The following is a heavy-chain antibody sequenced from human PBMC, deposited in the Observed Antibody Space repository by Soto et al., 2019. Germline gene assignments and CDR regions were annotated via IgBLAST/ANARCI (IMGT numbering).Heavy chain of an antibody. CDR2: VSSGSSTI. CDR1: GFTFSSYS. V-gene: IGHV3-48*02. Sequence: EVQLVESGGTSVQPGGSLRLSCAASGFTFSSYSMNWVRQAPGQGLEWVSYVSSGSSTIDYADSVKGRFTISRDNARNSLYLLMNGLRDGDTAVYYCARGNCGGDCYSSPLDYWGQGTLVIVSS. D-gene: IGHD2-21*02. J-gene: IGHJ4*02. CDR3: ARGNCGGDCYSSPLDY.